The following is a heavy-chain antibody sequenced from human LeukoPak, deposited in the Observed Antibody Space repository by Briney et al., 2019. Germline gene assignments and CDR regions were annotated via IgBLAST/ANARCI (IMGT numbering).Heavy chain of an antibody. CDR2: INHSGST. V-gene: IGHV4-34*01. Sequence: SETLSLTCTVSGGSISSYYWSWIRQPPGKGLEWIGEINHSGSTNYNPSLKSRVTISVDTSKNQFSLKLSSVTAADTAVYYCARLRARDYWGQGTLVTVSS. J-gene: IGHJ4*02. CDR3: ARLRARDY. CDR1: GGSISSYY.